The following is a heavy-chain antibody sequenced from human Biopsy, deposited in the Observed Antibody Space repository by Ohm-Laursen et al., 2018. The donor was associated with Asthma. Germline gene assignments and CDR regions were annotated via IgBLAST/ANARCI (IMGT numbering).Heavy chain of an antibody. J-gene: IGHJ4*02. CDR2: IIPIFGTA. D-gene: IGHD6-6*01. CDR3: ARGRIAARQRRYYFDY. CDR1: GGTFSSYA. V-gene: IGHV1-69*01. Sequence: SSVKVSCKASGGTFSSYAISWVRQAPGQGLEWMGGIIPIFGTANYAQKFQGRVTITADESTSTAYMELSSLRSEDTAVYYCARGRIAARQRRYYFDYWGQGTLVTVSS.